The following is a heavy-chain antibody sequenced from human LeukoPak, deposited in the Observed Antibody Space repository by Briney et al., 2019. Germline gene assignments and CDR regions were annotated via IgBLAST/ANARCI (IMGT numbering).Heavy chain of an antibody. D-gene: IGHD2-2*01. CDR2: ISGSGGSK. CDR1: GFTFSSYA. J-gene: IGHJ4*02. V-gene: IGHV3-23*01. CDR3: ASQDIVVVPAAMGQTGYFDY. Sequence: GGSLRLSCAASGFTFSSYAMSWVRQAPGKGLEWVSAISGSGGSKYYADSVKGRFTISRDNSKNTLYLQMNSLRAEDTAVYYCASQDIVVVPAAMGQTGYFDYWGQGTLVTVSS.